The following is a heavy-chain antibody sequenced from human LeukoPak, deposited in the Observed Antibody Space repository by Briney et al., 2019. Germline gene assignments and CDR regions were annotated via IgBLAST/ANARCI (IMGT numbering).Heavy chain of an antibody. D-gene: IGHD3-22*01. V-gene: IGHV4-59*12. Sequence: SETLSLTCTVSGGSISGYYWSWIRQPPGKGLEWIGYIYYSGSTNYNPSLKSRVTISVDTSKNQFSLKLSSVTAADTAVYYCARGRVYYYDSSGYPKLDYWGQGTLVTVSS. CDR3: ARGRVYYYDSSGYPKLDY. CDR2: IYYSGST. J-gene: IGHJ4*02. CDR1: GGSISGYY.